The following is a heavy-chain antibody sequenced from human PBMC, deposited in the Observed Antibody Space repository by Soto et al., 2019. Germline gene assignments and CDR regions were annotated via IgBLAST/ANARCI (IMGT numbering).Heavy chain of an antibody. CDR3: ARGAGYSYGRYFDY. V-gene: IGHV1-69*13. D-gene: IGHD5-18*01. CDR2: IIPIFGTA. CDR1: GSTFSSYA. Sequence: SVKVSCKASGSTFSSYAISWVRQAPGQGLEWMGGIIPIFGTANYAQKFQGRVTITADESTSTAYMELSSLRSEDTAVYYCARGAGYSYGRYFDYWGQGTLVTVSS. J-gene: IGHJ4*02.